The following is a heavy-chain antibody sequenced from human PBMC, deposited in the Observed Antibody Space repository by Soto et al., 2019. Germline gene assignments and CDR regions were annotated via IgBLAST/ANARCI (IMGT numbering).Heavy chain of an antibody. CDR3: ARWGAWFIDS. CDR1: GFSFSNSW. D-gene: IGHD3-10*01. Sequence: EVQLVESGGGLVQPGGSLRLSCTDSGFSFSNSWMSWVRRIPGKGLEWVAHIKHDGSEKYHVDSVKGRLTISRDNAKNSLYLQMNSLSHVDTAVYFSARWGAWFIDSCGQGNLVTVSS. CDR2: IKHDGSEK. V-gene: IGHV3-7*01. J-gene: IGHJ4*02.